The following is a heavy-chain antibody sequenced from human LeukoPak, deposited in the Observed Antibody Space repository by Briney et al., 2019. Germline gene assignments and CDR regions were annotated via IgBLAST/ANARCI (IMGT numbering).Heavy chain of an antibody. Sequence: GGSLRLSCAASGFTFSSYSMNWVRQAPGKGLEWVSSISSSSSYIYYADPVKGRFTISRDNAKNSLYLRMNSLRAEDTAVYYCAREESSQLNGMDVWGKGTTVTVSS. V-gene: IGHV3-21*01. CDR2: ISSSSSYI. CDR3: AREESSQLNGMDV. CDR1: GFTFSSYS. D-gene: IGHD5-24*01. J-gene: IGHJ6*04.